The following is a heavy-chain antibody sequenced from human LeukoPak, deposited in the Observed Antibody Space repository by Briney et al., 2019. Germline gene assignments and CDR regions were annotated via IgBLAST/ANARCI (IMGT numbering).Heavy chain of an antibody. CDR2: ISGSGGST. V-gene: IGHV3-23*01. J-gene: IGHJ4*02. Sequence: PGGSLRLSCAASGFTFSSYAMSWVRQAPGKGLGWVSAISGSGGSTYYADSVKGRFTISRDNSKNTLYLQMNSLRAEDTAVYYCAKDSKDYYGSGSLYWGQGTLVTVSS. CDR1: GFTFSSYA. D-gene: IGHD3-10*01. CDR3: AKDSKDYYGSGSLY.